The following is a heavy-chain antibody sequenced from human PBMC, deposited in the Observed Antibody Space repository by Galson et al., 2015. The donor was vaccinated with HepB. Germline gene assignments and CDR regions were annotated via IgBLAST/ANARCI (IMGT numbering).Heavy chain of an antibody. D-gene: IGHD6-6*01. Sequence: SLRLSCAASGFAFSSYDMHWVRQATGKGLEWVSAIGTAGDTYYPGSVKGRFTISRENAKNSLYLQMNSLRAGDTAVYYCARPYSSSSRGGETWYFDLWGRGTLVTVSS. J-gene: IGHJ2*01. CDR1: GFAFSSYD. CDR3: ARPYSSSSRGGETWYFDL. CDR2: IGTAGDT. V-gene: IGHV3-13*01.